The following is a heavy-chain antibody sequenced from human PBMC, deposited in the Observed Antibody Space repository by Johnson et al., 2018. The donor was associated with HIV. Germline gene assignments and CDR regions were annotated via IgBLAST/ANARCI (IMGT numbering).Heavy chain of an antibody. D-gene: IGHD2-15*01. CDR2: IKQDGSEK. Sequence: MQLVESGGGLVKPGGSLRLSCAASGFTFSNAWMSWVRQAPGKGLEWVANIKQDGSEKYYVDSVKGRFTISRDNAKNSLYLQMNSLRPEDTAVYYCARALGYCSGGSCPLDAFDIWGQGTMVTVSS. CDR3: ARALGYCSGGSCPLDAFDI. V-gene: IGHV3-7*01. J-gene: IGHJ3*02. CDR1: GFTFSNAW.